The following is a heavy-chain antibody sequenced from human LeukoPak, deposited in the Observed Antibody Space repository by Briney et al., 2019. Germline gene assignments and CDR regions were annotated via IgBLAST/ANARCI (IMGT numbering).Heavy chain of an antibody. J-gene: IGHJ4*02. CDR2: IGSSSAPI. Sequence: GGSLRLSCAASEFPFGTSGMNWFRQAPGKGLEWVSFIGSSSAPIYYADSVKGRFTISRDNAKNSLFLQMNSVRVDDTAIYYCGSRWFDWGQGTLVTVSS. D-gene: IGHD4-23*01. V-gene: IGHV3-48*01. CDR3: GSRWFD. CDR1: EFPFGTSG.